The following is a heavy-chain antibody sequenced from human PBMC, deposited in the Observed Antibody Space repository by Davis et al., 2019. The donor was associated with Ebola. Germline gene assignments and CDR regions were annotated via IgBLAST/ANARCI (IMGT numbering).Heavy chain of an antibody. CDR2: IIPILGIA. Sequence: SVKVSCKASGYTFSNYAMNWVRQAPGQGLEWMGRIIPILGIANYAQKFQGRVTITADKSTSTAYMELSSLRSEDTAVYYCADDFWRVWGQGTTVTVSS. V-gene: IGHV1-69*04. CDR1: GYTFSNYA. J-gene: IGHJ6*02. D-gene: IGHD3-3*01. CDR3: ADDFWRV.